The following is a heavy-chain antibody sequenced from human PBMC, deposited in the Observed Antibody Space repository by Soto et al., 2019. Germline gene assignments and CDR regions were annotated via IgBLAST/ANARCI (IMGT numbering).Heavy chain of an antibody. D-gene: IGHD6-13*01. Sequence: QVQLQQWGAGLLKPSETLSLTCAVYGGSFSGYYWSWIRQPPGKGLEWIGEINHSGSTNYNPSLKSRVTISVDTSKNQFSLKLSSVTAADTAVYYWARGAFNPIAAAGSILAYWGQGTLVTVSS. V-gene: IGHV4-34*01. CDR1: GGSFSGYY. J-gene: IGHJ4*02. CDR2: INHSGST. CDR3: ARGAFNPIAAAGSILAY.